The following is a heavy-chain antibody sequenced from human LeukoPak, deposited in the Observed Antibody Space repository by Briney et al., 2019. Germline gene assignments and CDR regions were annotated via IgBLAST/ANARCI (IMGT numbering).Heavy chain of an antibody. Sequence: GGSLRLSCAASGFTFSSYSMNWVRQAPGKGLEGVSSISSSSSYIYYADSVKGRFTISRDNAKNSLYLQMNSLRAEDTAVYYCARDGMNWNGFFDYWGQGTLVTVSS. CDR3: ARDGMNWNGFFDY. CDR1: GFTFSSYS. J-gene: IGHJ4*02. D-gene: IGHD1-1*01. CDR2: ISSSSSYI. V-gene: IGHV3-21*01.